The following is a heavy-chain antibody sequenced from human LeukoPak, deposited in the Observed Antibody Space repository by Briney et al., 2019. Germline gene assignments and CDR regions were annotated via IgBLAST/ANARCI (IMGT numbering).Heavy chain of an antibody. J-gene: IGHJ6*02. CDR2: ISTYNGDT. Sequence: ASVKVSCEASGYTFTTYGITWVRQAPGQGLEWMGLISTYNGDTNYAQKVQGRVTMTTDTSTSTAYMELRSLRSDDTAVYYCARGGLGCRSGNCYWEATDVWGQGTTVTVSS. D-gene: IGHD2-2*01. CDR1: GYTFTTYG. CDR3: ARGGLGCRSGNCYWEATDV. V-gene: IGHV1-18*01.